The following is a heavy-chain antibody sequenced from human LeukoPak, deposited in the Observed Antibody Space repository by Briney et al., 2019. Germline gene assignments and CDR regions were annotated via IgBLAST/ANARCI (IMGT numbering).Heavy chain of an antibody. CDR2: INPNSGGT. CDR1: GYTFTGNY. V-gene: IGHV1-2*02. J-gene: IGHJ4*02. D-gene: IGHD3-3*01. CDR3: ARKFYGVAGVDY. Sequence: ASVKVSCKASGYTFTGNYMHWVRQGPGQGLEWMGWINPNSGGTNYAQKCQGRVTMTRDTSISTAYMELSRLRSDDTAVYYCARKFYGVAGVDYWGQGTLVTVSS.